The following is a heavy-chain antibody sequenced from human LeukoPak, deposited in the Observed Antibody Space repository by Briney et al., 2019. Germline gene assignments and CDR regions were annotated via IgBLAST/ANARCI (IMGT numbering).Heavy chain of an antibody. J-gene: IGHJ4*02. Sequence: PSETLSLTCTVSGGSISSYYWSWVRQPPGKGLEWIGYIYYSGSTNYNPSLKSRVTISVDTSKNQFSLKLSSVTAADTAVYYCARHRTITMVRGVIDYWGQGTLVTVSS. CDR3: ARHRTITMVRGVIDY. CDR1: GGSISSYY. CDR2: IYYSGST. D-gene: IGHD3-10*01. V-gene: IGHV4-59*08.